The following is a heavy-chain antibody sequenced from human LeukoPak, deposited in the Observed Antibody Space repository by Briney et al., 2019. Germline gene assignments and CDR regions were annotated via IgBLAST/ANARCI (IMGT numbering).Heavy chain of an antibody. D-gene: IGHD3-10*01. CDR1: GGSFSSYY. CDR2: INHSGST. Sequence: SETLSLSCAVYGGSFSSYYWSWIRQPPGKGLEWIGEINHSGSTNYNPSLKSRVTIPVDTSKNQFSLKLSSVTAADTAVYYCARLGAWWGQGTLLTVSS. CDR3: ARLGAW. V-gene: IGHV4-34*01. J-gene: IGHJ4*02.